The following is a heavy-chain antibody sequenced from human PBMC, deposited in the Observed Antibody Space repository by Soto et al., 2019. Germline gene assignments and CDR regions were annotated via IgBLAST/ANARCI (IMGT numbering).Heavy chain of an antibody. CDR3: ARDPIRGYSYGQNWFDP. CDR2: IYPNTEAT. V-gene: IGHV1-2*02. CDR1: GYSFSGYY. Sequence: GASVKVSCKASGYSFSGYYIQWVRQAPGQGPEWLGWIYPNTEATDSSKKFQGRVTMTTDTSTSTAYMELRSLRSDDTAVYYCARDPIRGYSYGQNWFDPWGQGTLVTVSS. D-gene: IGHD5-18*01. J-gene: IGHJ5*02.